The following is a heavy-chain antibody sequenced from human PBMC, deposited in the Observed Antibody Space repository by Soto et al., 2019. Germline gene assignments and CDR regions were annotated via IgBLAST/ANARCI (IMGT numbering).Heavy chain of an antibody. CDR1: GGSFSGYY. J-gene: IGHJ6*02. CDR2: INHSGIT. D-gene: IGHD3-22*01. Sequence: SETLSLTCAVYGGSFSGYYWSWIRQPPGKGLEWIGEINHSGITNYNPSLKSRVTISVDTSKNQFSLKLSSVTAADTAVYYCARTSTGDSSGRYYYGMAVWGQGTTVTVSS. V-gene: IGHV4-34*01. CDR3: ARTSTGDSSGRYYYGMAV.